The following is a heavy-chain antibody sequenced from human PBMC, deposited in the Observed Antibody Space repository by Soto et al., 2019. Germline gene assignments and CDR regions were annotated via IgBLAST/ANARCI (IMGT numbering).Heavy chain of an antibody. J-gene: IGHJ4*02. CDR2: INHSGST. D-gene: IGHD6-19*01. CDR3: GPRGAVADPRGY. CDR1: GGSFSDFY. Sequence: SETLSLTCAFYGGSFSDFYWTLIRQLPGKGLEWIGEINHSGSTNYNPSLKSRVAISVDTSKNQFSLNLRSVTAADTAVYYCGPRGAVADPRGYWGQGTLVTVSS. V-gene: IGHV4-34*01.